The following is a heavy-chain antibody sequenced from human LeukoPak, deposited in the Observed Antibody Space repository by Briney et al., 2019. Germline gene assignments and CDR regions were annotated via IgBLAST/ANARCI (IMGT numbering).Heavy chain of an antibody. Sequence: PSQTLSLTCTVSGGSISSGSYYWSWIRQPAGKGLEWIGRIYTSGSTNYNPSLKSRVTIPVDTSKNQVSLKLSSVTAADTAVYYCARAPGSSYYDYVWGSYSFDYWGQGTLVTVSS. CDR1: GGSISSGSYY. D-gene: IGHD3-16*01. J-gene: IGHJ4*02. CDR3: ARAPGSSYYDYVWGSYSFDY. V-gene: IGHV4-61*02. CDR2: IYTSGST.